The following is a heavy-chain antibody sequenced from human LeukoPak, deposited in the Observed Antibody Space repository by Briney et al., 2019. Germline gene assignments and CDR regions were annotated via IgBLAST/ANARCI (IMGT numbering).Heavy chain of an antibody. CDR2: MYSGAST. J-gene: IGHJ6*02. CDR3: AREQVVVGRGYYGMDV. D-gene: IGHD2-2*01. V-gene: IGHV3-66*01. Sequence: GGSTRLCCAASGFTVSSNYMNWVRQAPGKGLEWVSVMYSGASTFYGDSVKGIFTISRDNSMNTLYLQMNSLRVDDTAVYYCAREQVVVGRGYYGMDVWGQGTTVTVSS. CDR1: GFTVSSNY.